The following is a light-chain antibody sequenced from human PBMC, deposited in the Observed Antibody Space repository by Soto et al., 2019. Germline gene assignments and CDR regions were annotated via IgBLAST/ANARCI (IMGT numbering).Light chain of an antibody. J-gene: IGKJ2*01. Sequence: EIVLTQSPGTLSLPPGERATLSCRASQTINSGLAWYQHKRGQAPRLLIYGVSVRAIGIPDRFGGSGSGTDFTLTISRLEPEDFAVYFCQQYGGSPYTFGQGTKVDIK. CDR1: QTINSG. V-gene: IGKV3-20*01. CDR2: GVS. CDR3: QQYGGSPYT.